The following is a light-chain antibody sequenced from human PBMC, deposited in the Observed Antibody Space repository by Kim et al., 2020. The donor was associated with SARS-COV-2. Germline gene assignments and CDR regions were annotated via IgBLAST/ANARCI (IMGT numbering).Light chain of an antibody. CDR1: QSIGGF. CDR3: QRSSWPIT. Sequence: PGEGATLSCRASQSIGGFLAWYQQRPGQTPRLLIYDTSKRATGIPARFSGSGSGTDFTLTIRTLESEDFAIYYCQRSSWPITFGQGTRLEIK. CDR2: DTS. V-gene: IGKV3-11*01. J-gene: IGKJ5*01.